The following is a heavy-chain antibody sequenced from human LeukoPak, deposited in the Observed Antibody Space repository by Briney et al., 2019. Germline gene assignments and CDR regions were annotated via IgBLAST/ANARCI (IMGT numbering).Heavy chain of an antibody. J-gene: IGHJ6*03. D-gene: IGHD2-2*01. CDR2: IIPIFGTA. V-gene: IGHV1-69*05. Sequence: SVKVSCKASGGTFSSYAISWVRQAPGQGLEWMGGIIPIFGTANYAQKFQGRVTITTDESTSTAYMELSSLRSEDTAVYYCASSIVVVPAAGLAYYYYYYMDVWGKGTTVTVS. CDR3: ASSIVVVPAAGLAYYYYYYMDV. CDR1: GGTFSSYA.